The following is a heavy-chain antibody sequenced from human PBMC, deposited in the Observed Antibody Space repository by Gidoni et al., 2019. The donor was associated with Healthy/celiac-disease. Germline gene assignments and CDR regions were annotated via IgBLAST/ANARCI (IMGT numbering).Heavy chain of an antibody. CDR1: GGSVSSGSYY. V-gene: IGHV4-61*01. J-gene: IGHJ4*02. CDR2: IYYSGST. CDR3: ARETVGATYSFDY. Sequence: QVQLQESAPALVKPSESLSLTCTVSGGSVSSGSYYWSWIRQPPGKGLEWIGYIYYSGSTNYNPSLKSRVTISVDTSKNQFSLKLSSVTAADTAVYYCARETVGATYSFDYWGQGTLVTVSS. D-gene: IGHD1-26*01.